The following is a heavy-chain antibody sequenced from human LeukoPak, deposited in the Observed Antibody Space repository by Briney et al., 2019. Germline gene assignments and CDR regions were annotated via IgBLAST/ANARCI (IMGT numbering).Heavy chain of an antibody. V-gene: IGHV4-31*03. CDR2: IYYSGST. Sequence: SETLSLTCTVSGGSISSVGYYWPWTRQHPGKGLEWIGYIYYSGSTYYNPSLKSRVTISLDTSKNHFSLKLSSMTAADTAVYYCARLPYGSGTSGYAFDIWGQGTMVTVSS. D-gene: IGHD3-10*01. CDR1: GGSISSVGYY. J-gene: IGHJ3*02. CDR3: ARLPYGSGTSGYAFDI.